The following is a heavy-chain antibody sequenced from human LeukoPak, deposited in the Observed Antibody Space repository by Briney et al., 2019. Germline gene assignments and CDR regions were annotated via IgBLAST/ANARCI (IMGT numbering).Heavy chain of an antibody. Sequence: GGSLRLSCAASGFTFSSYSMNWVRQAPGKGLEWVSSISSSSSYIYYADSVKGRFTISRDNSKNTLYLQMNSLRAEDTAVYYCAKEKIRFFDYWGRGTLVTVSS. CDR2: ISSSSSYI. J-gene: IGHJ4*02. CDR3: AKEKIRFFDY. V-gene: IGHV3-21*04. CDR1: GFTFSSYS. D-gene: IGHD3-3*01.